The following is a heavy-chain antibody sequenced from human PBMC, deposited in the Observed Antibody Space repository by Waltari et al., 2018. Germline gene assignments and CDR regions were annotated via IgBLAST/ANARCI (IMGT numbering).Heavy chain of an antibody. CDR1: GGSISSYY. Sequence: QVQLQESGTGLVKPSETLSLTCTVSGGSISSYYWSWIWQPPGKGLEWIGYMYYSGSSGSTYYSPPLRNRVTISVDTSKNQFSLRLSSVTAADTAVYYCARGVTVAGPGNLDNWGQGTLVTVSS. D-gene: IGHD6-19*01. V-gene: IGHV4-59*01. CDR3: ARGVTVAGPGNLDN. J-gene: IGHJ4*02. CDR2: MYYSGSSGST.